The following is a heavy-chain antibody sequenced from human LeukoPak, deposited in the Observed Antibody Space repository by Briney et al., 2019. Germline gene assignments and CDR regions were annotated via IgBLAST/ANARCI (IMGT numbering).Heavy chain of an antibody. CDR3: AKDANPGYSSGWSNYYYYGMDV. CDR1: GFTFSSYA. J-gene: IGHJ6*02. Sequence: GGSLRLSCAASGFTFSSYAMSWVRQAPGKGLEWVSAISGSGGSTYYADSVKGRFTISRDNSKNTLYLQMNSLRAEDTAVYYCAKDANPGYSSGWSNYYYYGMDVWGQGTTVTVSS. D-gene: IGHD6-13*01. V-gene: IGHV3-23*01. CDR2: ISGSGGST.